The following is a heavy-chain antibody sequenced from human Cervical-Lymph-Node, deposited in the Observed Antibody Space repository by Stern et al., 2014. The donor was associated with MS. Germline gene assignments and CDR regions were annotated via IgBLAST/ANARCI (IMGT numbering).Heavy chain of an antibody. D-gene: IGHD3-22*01. CDR3: GHRNSGYSLDS. CDR2: IYWDDDK. V-gene: IGHV2-5*02. J-gene: IGHJ4*02. Sequence: QVTLRESGPTLVKPTQTLTLTCTFSGFSLSTSGEGVGWIRQPPGKALEWLALIYWDDDKRYSPSLKSRLTITKDTSKNQVVLTMTNMDPVDTATYYYGHRNSGYSLDSWGQGTLVTVSS. CDR1: GFSLSTSGEG.